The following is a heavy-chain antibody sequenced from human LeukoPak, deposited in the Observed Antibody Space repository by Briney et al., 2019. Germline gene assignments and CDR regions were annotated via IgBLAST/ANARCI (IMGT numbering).Heavy chain of an antibody. J-gene: IGHJ4*02. CDR1: GYTFTSYD. D-gene: IGHD6-13*01. V-gene: IGHV1-8*03. CDR2: MNPNSGNT. CDR3: AREQQLVEGTFYY. Sequence: GASVKVSCKASGYTFTSYDINWVRQATGQGLEWMGWMNPNSGNTGYAQKFQGRVTITRNTSISTAYMELSSLRSGDTPVYYCAREQQLVEGTFYYWGQGTLVTVSS.